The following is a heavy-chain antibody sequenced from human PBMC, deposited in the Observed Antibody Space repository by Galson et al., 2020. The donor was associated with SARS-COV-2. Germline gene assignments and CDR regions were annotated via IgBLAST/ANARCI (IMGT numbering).Heavy chain of an antibody. V-gene: IGHV3-21*01. CDR1: GFTFKSYN. CDR2: ISSGSNYI. CDR3: ARPNDAGSGGIYYGMDV. Sequence: GGSLRLSCVVSGFTFKSYNMNWVRQAPGKGLEWVSSISSGSNYIYYADSVKGRFTISRDNAKNSLYLQMNSLRAEDTAIYYCARPNDAGSGGIYYGMDVWGQGTTVTVSS. J-gene: IGHJ6*02. D-gene: IGHD3-10*01.